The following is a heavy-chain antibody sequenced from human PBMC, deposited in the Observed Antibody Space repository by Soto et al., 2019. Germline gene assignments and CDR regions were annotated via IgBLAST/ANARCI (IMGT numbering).Heavy chain of an antibody. CDR3: ARPAEGEYSSSPPDY. CDR2: ISYDGSNK. Sequence: GGSLRLSCAASGFTFSSYAMHWVRQAPGKGLEWVAVISYDGSNKYYADSVKGRFTISRDNSKNTLYLQMNSLRAEDTAVYYCARPAEGEYSSSPPDYWGQGTLVTVSS. CDR1: GFTFSSYA. D-gene: IGHD6-6*01. V-gene: IGHV3-30-3*01. J-gene: IGHJ4*02.